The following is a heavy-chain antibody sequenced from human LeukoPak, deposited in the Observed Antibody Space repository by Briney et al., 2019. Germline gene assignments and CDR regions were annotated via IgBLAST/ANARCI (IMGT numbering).Heavy chain of an antibody. J-gene: IGHJ4*02. CDR1: GGSISSSSYY. CDR3: ARQVYGASSVDY. D-gene: IGHD2-8*01. CDR2: IYYSGST. V-gene: IGHV4-39*01. Sequence: SETLSLTCTVSGGSISSSSYYWGWIRQPPGKGLEWIGSIYYSGSTYYNPSLKSRVTISVDTSKNQFSLKLSSVTAADTAVYYCARQVYGASSVDYWGQGTLVTVSS.